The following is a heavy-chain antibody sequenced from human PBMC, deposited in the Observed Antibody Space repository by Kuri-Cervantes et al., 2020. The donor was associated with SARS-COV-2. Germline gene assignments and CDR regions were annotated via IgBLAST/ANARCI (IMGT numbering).Heavy chain of an antibody. CDR1: GFTFSGHW. J-gene: IGHJ4*02. CDR2: INPDGGYT. CDR3: ARNGATFGSIDY. D-gene: IGHD3-16*01. V-gene: IGHV3-74*01. Sequence: GESLKISCAASGFTFSGHWIHWVRQAPGKGLVWVSRINPDGGYTNNADSVKGRFTLSRDNAKNMLFLQMNSLRAEDTAVYYCARNGATFGSIDYWGQGTLVTVSS.